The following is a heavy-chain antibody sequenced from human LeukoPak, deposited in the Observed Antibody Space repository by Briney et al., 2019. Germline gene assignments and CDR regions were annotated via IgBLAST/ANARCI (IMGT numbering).Heavy chain of an antibody. D-gene: IGHD5-24*01. V-gene: IGHV4-59*08. CDR1: GGSISNYY. CDR2: IYYSGST. Sequence: SETLSLTCTVSGGSISNYYWSWIRQPPGKGLEWIGCIYYSGSTNYNPSLKSRVTMSVDTSKNQFSLKLSSVTAAVTAMYYCARHEGGYNWGYFDYWGQGTLVTVSS. J-gene: IGHJ4*02. CDR3: ARHEGGYNWGYFDY.